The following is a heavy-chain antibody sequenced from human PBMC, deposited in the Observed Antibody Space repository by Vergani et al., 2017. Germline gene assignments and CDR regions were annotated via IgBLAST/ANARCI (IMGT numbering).Heavy chain of an antibody. D-gene: IGHD1-1*01. V-gene: IGHV1-8*01. J-gene: IGHJ4*02. Sequence: QVQLVQSGAEVKKPGASVKVSCKASGYTFTSYDINWVRQATGQGLEWMGWMNPNSGNTGYAQKFQGRVTMTRNTSISTAYMERSSLRSEDTAVYYCARGSTKGWNDPRSRRGYDFDYWGQGTLVTVSS. CDR1: GYTFTSYD. CDR2: MNPNSGNT. CDR3: ARGSTKGWNDPRSRRGYDFDY.